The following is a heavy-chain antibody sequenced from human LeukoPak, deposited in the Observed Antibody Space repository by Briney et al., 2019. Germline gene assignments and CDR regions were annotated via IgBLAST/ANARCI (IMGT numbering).Heavy chain of an antibody. J-gene: IGHJ6*02. CDR1: GYTFTGYY. V-gene: IGHV1-46*01. D-gene: IGHD6-19*01. CDR2: INPNGGST. CDR3: ARESRYSSGWYGTQYYYYGMDV. Sequence: GASVKVSCKASGYTFTGYYMHWVRQAPGQGLEWMGVINPNGGSTSYAQKFQGRVTMTRDTSTSTVYMELSSLRSEDTAVYYCARESRYSSGWYGTQYYYYGMDVWGQGTTVTVSS.